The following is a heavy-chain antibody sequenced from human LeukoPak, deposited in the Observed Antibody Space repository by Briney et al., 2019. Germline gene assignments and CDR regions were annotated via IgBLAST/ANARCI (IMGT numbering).Heavy chain of an antibody. J-gene: IGHJ4*02. D-gene: IGHD3-22*01. CDR1: GYTFTSYG. CDR2: ISAYNGNT. CDR3: ARGDSSGYYYLPGDY. V-gene: IGHV1-18*01. Sequence: GASVKVSCKASGYTFTSYGISWVRQAPGQGLEWMGWISAYNGNTNYAQKLQGRVTMTTDTSTSTAYMELSRLRSDDTAVYYCARGDSSGYYYLPGDYWGQGTLVTVSS.